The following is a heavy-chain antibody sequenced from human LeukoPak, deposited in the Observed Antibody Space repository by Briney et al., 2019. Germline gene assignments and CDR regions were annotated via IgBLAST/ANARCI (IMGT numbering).Heavy chain of an antibody. D-gene: IGHD5-24*01. Sequence: GGSLRLSCAASGFTFSSYAMSWVRQAPGKGLEWVSAISGSGGSTYYADSVKGRFTISRDNSKNTLYLQMNSLRAEDTAVYYCAKLVLEMATILGAFDIWGQGTMVTVSS. CDR3: AKLVLEMATILGAFDI. J-gene: IGHJ3*02. CDR1: GFTFSSYA. V-gene: IGHV3-23*01. CDR2: ISGSGGST.